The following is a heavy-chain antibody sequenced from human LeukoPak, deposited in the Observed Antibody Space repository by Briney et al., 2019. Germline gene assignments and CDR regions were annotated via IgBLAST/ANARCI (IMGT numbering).Heavy chain of an antibody. CDR1: GFTFSSYG. CDR3: AKSPDYGNSYFDY. CDR2: ISGSGGST. J-gene: IGHJ4*02. D-gene: IGHD4-17*01. V-gene: IGHV3-23*01. Sequence: GGSLRLSCAASGFTFSSYGMSWVRQAPGKGLEWVSAISGSGGSTYYADSVKGRFTISRDNSKNTLYLQMNSLRAEDTAVYYCAKSPDYGNSYFDYWGQGTLVTVSS.